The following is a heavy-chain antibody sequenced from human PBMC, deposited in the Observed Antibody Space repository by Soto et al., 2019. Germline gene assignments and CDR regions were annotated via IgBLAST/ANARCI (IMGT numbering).Heavy chain of an antibody. CDR3: ARDLRAGVLYGDYYY. CDR2: ISYDGSNK. J-gene: IGHJ4*02. CDR1: GFTFSSYA. D-gene: IGHD4-17*01. Sequence: GGSLRLSCAASGFTFSSYAMHWVRQAPGKGLEWVAVISYDGSNKYYADSVKGRFTISRDNSKNTLYLQMNSLRAEDTAVYYCARDLRAGVLYGDYYYWGQGTLVTVSS. V-gene: IGHV3-30-3*01.